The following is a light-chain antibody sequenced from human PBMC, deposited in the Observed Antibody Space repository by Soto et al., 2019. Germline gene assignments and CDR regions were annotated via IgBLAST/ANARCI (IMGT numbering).Light chain of an antibody. CDR1: QSVRTS. CDR3: QQRSDWPVT. CDR2: DAS. J-gene: IGKJ3*01. Sequence: EIVLTQSPATLSLSPGERATLSCRASQSVRTSLAWYQQKPDQAPRLLIYDASNRATGIPARFSGSGSGTDFTPTISRLEPEDFAVYYCQQRSDWPVTFGPGTKVDNK. V-gene: IGKV3-11*01.